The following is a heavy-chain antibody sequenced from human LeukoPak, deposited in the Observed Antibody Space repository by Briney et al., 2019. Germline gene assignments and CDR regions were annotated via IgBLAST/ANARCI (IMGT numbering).Heavy chain of an antibody. D-gene: IGHD5-12*01. V-gene: IGHV3-23*01. CDR2: ISASGGST. CDR3: AKVGEYSGYDSLGDS. Sequence: GGSLRLSCAASGFTFSNYVMTWVRQAPGKGLEWVSGISASGGSTYYADSVKGRFTISRDNSKNTLFVQMSSLRAEDTAIYYCAKVGEYSGYDSLGDSWGQGALVTVSS. CDR1: GFTFSNYV. J-gene: IGHJ4*02.